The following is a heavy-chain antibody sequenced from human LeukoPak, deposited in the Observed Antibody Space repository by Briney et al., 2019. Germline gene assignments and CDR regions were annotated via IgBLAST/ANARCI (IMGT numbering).Heavy chain of an antibody. D-gene: IGHD6-6*01. V-gene: IGHV5-10-1*01. CDR3: ARAYSRSRFDY. Sequence: GESLRISCKGSGYNFTNYWISWVRQMPGKGLEWMGAIYPSDSYTNYRPSVQGHVTISADKSISTAYLQWSSLNASDTAMYYCARAYSRSRFDYWGQGTLVTVSS. CDR1: GYNFTNYW. J-gene: IGHJ4*02. CDR2: IYPSDSYT.